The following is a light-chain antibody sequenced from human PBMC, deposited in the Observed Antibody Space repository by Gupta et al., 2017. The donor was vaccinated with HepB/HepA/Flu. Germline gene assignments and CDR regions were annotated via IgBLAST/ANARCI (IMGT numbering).Light chain of an antibody. CDR3: QHYNNWPPNT. Sequence: ELVMTQSPATLSLSPGERATLSCRASQSVSGNLAWYQQKPGQAPRLLIYGASTRATGIPGRFSGSGSGTEFTLTISSLQSQDFAVYYCQHYNNWPPNTFGGGTKVEIK. J-gene: IGKJ4*01. V-gene: IGKV3-15*01. CDR1: QSVSGN. CDR2: GAS.